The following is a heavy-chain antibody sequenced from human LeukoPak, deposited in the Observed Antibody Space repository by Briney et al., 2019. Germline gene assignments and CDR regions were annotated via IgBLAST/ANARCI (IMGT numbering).Heavy chain of an antibody. J-gene: IGHJ4*02. Sequence: GASVKVSCKTSGYIFTPHHIHWMRQAPGQGLELLGWVSAANNPEYSQKFQGRVAITRDASATTSYLELNSLRSEDTAIYYCAMSVEMPPIPSFDFWGQGTLVTVSS. CDR3: AMSVEMPPIPSFDF. CDR1: GYIFTPHH. V-gene: IGHV1-3*01. CDR2: VSAANNP. D-gene: IGHD5-24*01.